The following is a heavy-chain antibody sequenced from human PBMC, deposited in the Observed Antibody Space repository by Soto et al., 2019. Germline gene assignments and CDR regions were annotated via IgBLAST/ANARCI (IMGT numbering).Heavy chain of an antibody. CDR1: GGSISSGDYY. Sequence: SETLSLTCTVSGGSISSGDYYWSWIRQPPGKGLEWIGYIYYSGSTYYNPSLKSRVTISVDTSKNQFSLKLSSVTAADTAVYYCARVKFGGITIFGVVPHFDYWGQGTLVTVSS. CDR2: IYYSGST. V-gene: IGHV4-30-4*01. J-gene: IGHJ4*02. D-gene: IGHD3-3*01. CDR3: ARVKFGGITIFGVVPHFDY.